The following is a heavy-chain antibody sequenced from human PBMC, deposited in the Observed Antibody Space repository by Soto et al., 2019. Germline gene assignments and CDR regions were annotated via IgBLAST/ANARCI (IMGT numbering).Heavy chain of an antibody. D-gene: IGHD4-17*01. Sequence: EVQLVESGGGLVQPGGSLRLSCAASRFTFSSYWMSWVRQAPGKGLEWVGNAKPDGSETYYVDSVRGRFTISRDNAKNSLYLKMKGLRAEDSAVYYCARDEYGSNSGSPYNYWGQGTLVSVSS. CDR2: AKPDGSET. CDR3: ARDEYGSNSGSPYNY. J-gene: IGHJ4*02. CDR1: RFTFSSYW. V-gene: IGHV3-7*04.